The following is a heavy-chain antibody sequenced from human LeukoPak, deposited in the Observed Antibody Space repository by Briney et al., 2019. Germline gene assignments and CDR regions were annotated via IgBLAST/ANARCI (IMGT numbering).Heavy chain of an antibody. CDR3: ARDGLVVVPAAIVIKVSFDY. Sequence: PGGSLRLSCAASGFTFDDYGMSWVRQAPGKGLEWVSGINWNGGSTGYADSVKGRFTISRDNAKNSLYLQMNSLRAEDTAVYYCARDGLVVVPAAIVIKVSFDYWGQGTLVTVSS. V-gene: IGHV3-20*04. J-gene: IGHJ4*02. CDR2: INWNGGST. CDR1: GFTFDDYG. D-gene: IGHD2-2*01.